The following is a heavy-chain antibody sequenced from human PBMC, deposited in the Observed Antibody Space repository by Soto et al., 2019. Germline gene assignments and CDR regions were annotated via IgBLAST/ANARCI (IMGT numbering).Heavy chain of an antibody. CDR2: ISGYNGNT. CDR3: ARAPGYCNSTICYIDTFDI. V-gene: IGHV1-18*01. Sequence: AAVKVSCKPSGYTFTSSGISWVRQAPGQGLEWMGWISGYNGNTNYAQKFRGRVTMTTDTSTTTAYMEVRSLRADDTAVYYCARAPGYCNSTICYIDTFDIWGQGTKVTVSS. J-gene: IGHJ3*02. D-gene: IGHD2-2*02. CDR1: GYTFTSSG.